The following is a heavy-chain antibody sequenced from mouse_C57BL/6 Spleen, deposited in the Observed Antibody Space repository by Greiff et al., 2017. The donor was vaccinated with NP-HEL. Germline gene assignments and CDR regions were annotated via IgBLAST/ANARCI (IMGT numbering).Heavy chain of an antibody. V-gene: IGHV5-4*01. CDR1: GFTFSSYA. CDR2: ISDGGSYT. D-gene: IGHD2-3*01. J-gene: IGHJ3*01. CDR3: ARDGGYSFAY. Sequence: EVKLVESGGGLVKPGGSLKLSCAASGFTFSSYAMSWVRQTPEKRLEWVATISDGGSYTYYPDNVKGRFTISRDNAKNNLYLQMSHLKSEDTAMYYCARDGGYSFAYWGQGTLVTVSA.